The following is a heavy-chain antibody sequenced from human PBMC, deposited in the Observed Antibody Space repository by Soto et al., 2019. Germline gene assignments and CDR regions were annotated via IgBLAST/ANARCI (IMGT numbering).Heavy chain of an antibody. V-gene: IGHV1-69*13. J-gene: IGHJ6*02. CDR3: ARGVSGDIVVVPAAKGGHYYYYGMDV. CDR1: GGTFSSYA. CDR2: IIPIFGTA. Sequence: ASVKVSCKASGGTFSSYAISWVRQAPGQGLEWMGGIIPIFGTANYAQKFQGRVTITADESTSTAYMELSSLRSEDTAVYYCARGVSGDIVVVPAAKGGHYYYYGMDVWGQGTTVTVSS. D-gene: IGHD2-2*01.